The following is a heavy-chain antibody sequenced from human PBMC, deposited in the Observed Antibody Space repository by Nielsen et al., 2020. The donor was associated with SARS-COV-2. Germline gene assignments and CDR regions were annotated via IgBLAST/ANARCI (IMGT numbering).Heavy chain of an antibody. CDR2: IYYSGSV. Sequence: SETLSLTCTVSGGSISSGGYYWGWIRQPPGKGLEWIGTIYYSGSVSYNPSLRSRVTISVDTSKKHFSLKLTSVTAADTAVYFCARGDIAVVPAAMFLGDDAFDIWGQGTIVRVSS. CDR1: GGSISSGGYY. D-gene: IGHD2-2*01. CDR3: ARGDIAVVPAAMFLGDDAFDI. J-gene: IGHJ3*02. V-gene: IGHV4-39*02.